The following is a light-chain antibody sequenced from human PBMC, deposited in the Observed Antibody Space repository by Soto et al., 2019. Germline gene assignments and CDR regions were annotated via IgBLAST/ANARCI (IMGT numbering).Light chain of an antibody. V-gene: IGKV3-20*01. Sequence: EVVLTQSPGTPSLSPGDKATLSCRGSQCASSGYLAWYQQKPGQVPRLLIPAGSSRATGIPDRFSGSGSGTDFTLTITRLEPEDSAVYYCQQCGLPPFTFGPGTKVDI. CDR1: QCASSGY. CDR2: AGS. CDR3: QQCGLPPFT. J-gene: IGKJ3*01.